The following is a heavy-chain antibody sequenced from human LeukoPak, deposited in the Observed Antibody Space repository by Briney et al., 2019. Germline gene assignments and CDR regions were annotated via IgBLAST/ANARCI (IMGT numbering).Heavy chain of an antibody. Sequence: SETLSLTCAVYGGSFSGYYWSWIRQSPGKGLEWIGEVNPSGSTNYNPSLKSRVTISVDTSKNQFSLKLSSVTAADTAVYYCARAETMIGNAFDIWGQGTMVTVSS. V-gene: IGHV4-34*01. D-gene: IGHD3-22*01. CDR2: VNPSGST. J-gene: IGHJ3*02. CDR1: GGSFSGYY. CDR3: ARAETMIGNAFDI.